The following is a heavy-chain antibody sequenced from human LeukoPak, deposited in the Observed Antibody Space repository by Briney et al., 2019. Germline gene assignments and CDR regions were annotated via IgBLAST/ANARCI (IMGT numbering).Heavy chain of an antibody. CDR3: ARSYSSTPQYYYYYYMDV. V-gene: IGHV3-30*02. CDR2: IRYDGSNK. D-gene: IGHD6-13*01. CDR1: GFTFSSYG. Sequence: GGSLRLSCAASGFTFSSYGMHWVRQAPGKGLEWVAFIRYDGSNKYYADSVKGRFTISRDNSKNTLYLQMNSLRAEDTAVYYCARSYSSTPQYYYYYYMDVWGKGTTVTVSS. J-gene: IGHJ6*03.